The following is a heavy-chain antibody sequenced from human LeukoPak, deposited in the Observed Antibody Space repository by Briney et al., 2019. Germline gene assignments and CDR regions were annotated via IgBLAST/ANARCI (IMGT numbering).Heavy chain of an antibody. CDR2: MNPNSGNT. CDR3: ARGGFYGDYRSSPEIDY. Sequence: ASVKVSCKASGYTFTNYDINWVRQATGQGLEWMGWMNPNSGNTAYAQKFQDRVTMTRNTSISTAYMELSSLRSEDTAVYYCARGGFYGDYRSSPEIDYWGQGTLVTVSS. CDR1: GYTFTNYD. V-gene: IGHV1-8*01. J-gene: IGHJ4*02. D-gene: IGHD4-17*01.